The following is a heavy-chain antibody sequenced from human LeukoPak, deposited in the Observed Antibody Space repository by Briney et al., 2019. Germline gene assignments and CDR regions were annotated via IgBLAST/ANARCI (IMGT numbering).Heavy chain of an antibody. V-gene: IGHV4-61*02. Sequence: PSETLSLTCTVSGGSISSGSYYWSWIRQPAGKGLEWIGRIYTSGSTNYNPSLKSRVTISVDTSKNQFSLKLSSVTAADTAVYYCARERGGSLRRRNDAFDIWGQGTMVTVSS. CDR3: ARERGGSLRRRNDAFDI. J-gene: IGHJ3*02. CDR2: IYTSGST. CDR1: GGSISSGSYY. D-gene: IGHD3-16*01.